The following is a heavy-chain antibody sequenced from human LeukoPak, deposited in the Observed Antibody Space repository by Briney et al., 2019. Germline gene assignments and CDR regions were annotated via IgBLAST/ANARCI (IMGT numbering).Heavy chain of an antibody. J-gene: IGHJ5*02. D-gene: IGHD6-13*01. Sequence: PSETLSLTCAVYGGSFSGNYWTWIRQPPGKGLEWIGEINHSGSTNYNTSLKSRVTISVDTSKNQFSLKLSSVTAADTAVYYCAGEGSWYHDGGYWFDPWGQGTLVTVSS. V-gene: IGHV4-34*01. CDR3: AGEGSWYHDGGYWFDP. CDR2: INHSGST. CDR1: GGSFSGNY.